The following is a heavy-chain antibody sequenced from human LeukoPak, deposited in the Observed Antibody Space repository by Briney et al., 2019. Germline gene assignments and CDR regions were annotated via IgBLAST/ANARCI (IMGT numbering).Heavy chain of an antibody. CDR3: ARHPKNSDGVLSDFDY. V-gene: IGHV4-39*01. Sequence: SETLSLACTVSGGSISSSSYYWGWIRQPPGKGLEWIGSIYYSGSTYYNPSLKRRVTISVDTSKNQISLKLSSVTAADTAVYYCARHPKNSDGVLSDFDYWGQGTLVTVSS. D-gene: IGHD4-17*01. CDR1: GGSISSSSYY. CDR2: IYYSGST. J-gene: IGHJ4*02.